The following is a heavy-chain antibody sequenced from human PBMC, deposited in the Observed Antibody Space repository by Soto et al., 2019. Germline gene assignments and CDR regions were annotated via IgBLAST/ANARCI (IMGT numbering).Heavy chain of an antibody. V-gene: IGHV4-59*08. J-gene: IGHJ4*02. D-gene: IGHD6-6*01. CDR3: ARGGIAARLFDY. Sequence: SETLALTCTVSGCSISIYYWSWIRQPPGKGLEWIGYIYYSGSTNYNPSLKSRVTISVDTSKNQFSLKLSSVTAADTAVYYCARGGIAARLFDYWGQGTLVTV. CDR2: IYYSGST. CDR1: GCSISIYY.